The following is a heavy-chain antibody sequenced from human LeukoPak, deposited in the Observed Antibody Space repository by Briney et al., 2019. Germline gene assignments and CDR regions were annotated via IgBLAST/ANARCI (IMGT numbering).Heavy chain of an antibody. CDR2: INPNSGGT. CDR3: AREAISYCGGDCYSGWFDP. V-gene: IGHV1-2*06. Sequence: EASVTVSCKASGYTFTGYYMHWVRRAPGQGLEWMGRINPNSGGTNYAQKFQGRVTMTRDTSISTAYMELSRLRSEDTAVYYCAREAISYCGGDCYSGWFDPWGQGTLVTVSS. CDR1: GYTFTGYY. J-gene: IGHJ5*02. D-gene: IGHD2-21*02.